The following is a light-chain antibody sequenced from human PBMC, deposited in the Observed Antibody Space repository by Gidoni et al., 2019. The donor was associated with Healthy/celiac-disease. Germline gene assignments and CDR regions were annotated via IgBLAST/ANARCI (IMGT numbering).Light chain of an antibody. V-gene: IGKV1-39*01. J-gene: IGKJ3*01. Sequence: DIQMTQSPSSRSASVGDRVTITCRASQSISSYLNWYQQKPGKAPKLLIYAASSLQSGVPSRSSGSGSGTDFTLTISSLQPEDFATDYCQQSYSTPPLFTFGPGTKVDIK. CDR2: AAS. CDR3: QQSYSTPPLFT. CDR1: QSISSY.